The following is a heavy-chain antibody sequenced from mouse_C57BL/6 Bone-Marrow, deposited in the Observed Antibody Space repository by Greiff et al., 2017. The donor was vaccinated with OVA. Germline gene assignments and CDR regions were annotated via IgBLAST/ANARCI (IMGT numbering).Heavy chain of an antibody. CDR2: IYPRSGNT. J-gene: IGHJ2*01. CDR3: ARGWLLNFDY. V-gene: IGHV1-81*01. CDR1: GYTFTSYG. Sequence: QVQLQQSGAELARPGAPVKLSCKASGYTFTSYGISWVKQRTGQGLEWIGEIYPRSGNTYYNEKFKGKATLTADKSSSTAYMELRSLTSEDSAVYFCARGWLLNFDYWGQGTTLTVSS. D-gene: IGHD2-3*01.